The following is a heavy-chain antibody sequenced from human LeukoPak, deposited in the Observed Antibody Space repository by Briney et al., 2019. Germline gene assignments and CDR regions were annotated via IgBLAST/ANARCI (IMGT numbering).Heavy chain of an antibody. CDR3: TRDAGSDF. CDR2: ISPSGRSV. D-gene: IGHD3-10*01. Sequence: PGGSLRLSCAGSGLSFSDYGMNWVRQAPGKGLEWLTFISPSGRSVSYADSVKGQFTIARDNAKKSLYLQMDSLRGEDTAIYYCTRDAGSDFWGQGTLVTVSS. V-gene: IGHV3-48*03. CDR1: GLSFSDYG. J-gene: IGHJ4*02.